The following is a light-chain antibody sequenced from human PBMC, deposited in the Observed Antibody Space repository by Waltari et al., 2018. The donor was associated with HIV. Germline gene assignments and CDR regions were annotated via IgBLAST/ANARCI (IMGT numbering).Light chain of an antibody. CDR3: AAWDDSLGGV. Sequence: QSVLTQPPSASGSPGQRVTISCSGSNSNIRSNYVYWYQQLPGTAPKLLIYRDNQRPSGVPDRFSGSKSGTSASLAISALRSEDEADYYCAAWDDSLGGVFAGGTKLTVL. J-gene: IGLJ3*02. CDR2: RDN. V-gene: IGLV1-47*01. CDR1: NSNIRSNY.